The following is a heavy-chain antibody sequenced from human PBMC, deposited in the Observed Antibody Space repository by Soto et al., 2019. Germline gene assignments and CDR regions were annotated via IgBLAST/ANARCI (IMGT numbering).Heavy chain of an antibody. Sequence: ASVKVSCKASGYSFTSYVIYWVRQAPGQRLEWMGWINAGNGNTKSSQKFQARVTITSDTSASTAYMELSSLRSEDTAVYFCARGVENIVVVLDVFGYYGMDVWGQGTTVTVSS. V-gene: IGHV1-3*01. CDR3: ARGVENIVVVLDVFGYYGMDV. D-gene: IGHD2-2*01. CDR2: INAGNGNT. CDR1: GYSFTSYV. J-gene: IGHJ6*02.